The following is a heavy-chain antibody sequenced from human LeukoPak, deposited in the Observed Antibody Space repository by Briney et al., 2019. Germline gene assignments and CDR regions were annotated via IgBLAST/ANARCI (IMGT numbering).Heavy chain of an antibody. J-gene: IGHJ4*02. V-gene: IGHV4-34*01. CDR1: GGSFSGYY. CDR3: ARRGIAAAGNFDY. Sequence: PSETLSLTCAVYGGSFSGYYWSWIRQPPGKGLEWIGEINHSGSTNYNPSLKSRVTISADTSKNQFSLKLSSVTAADTAVYYCARRGIAAAGNFDYWGQGTLVTVSS. D-gene: IGHD6-13*01. CDR2: INHSGST.